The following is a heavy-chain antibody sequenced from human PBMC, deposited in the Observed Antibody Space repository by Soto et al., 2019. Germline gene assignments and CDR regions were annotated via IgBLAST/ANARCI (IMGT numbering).Heavy chain of an antibody. CDR2: LYSGGST. D-gene: IGHD6-19*01. Sequence: EVQLVESGGGLVQPGGSLRLSCAASGFTVSSNYMNWVRQAPGKGLEWVSILYSGGSTYYADSVKGRFTISRHNPNNTLYLQMSSLRAEDTAVYYCARKSLAVAGSAVWYFDLWGRGTLVTVSS. CDR1: GFTVSSNY. J-gene: IGHJ2*01. CDR3: ARKSLAVAGSAVWYFDL. V-gene: IGHV3-53*04.